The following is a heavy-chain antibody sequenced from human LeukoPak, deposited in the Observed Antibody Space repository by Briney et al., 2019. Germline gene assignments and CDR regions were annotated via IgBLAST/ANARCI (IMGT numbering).Heavy chain of an antibody. CDR3: ARGRYYYDSSGYSLNFDY. CDR1: GGSFSGYY. J-gene: IGHJ4*02. CDR2: INHSGST. D-gene: IGHD3-22*01. V-gene: IGHV4-34*01. Sequence: SETLSLTCAIYGGSFSGYYWSWIRQPPGKGLEWIGEINHSGSTNYNPSLKSRVTISVDTSKNQFSLKLSSVTAADTAVYYCARGRYYYDSSGYSLNFDYWGQGTLATVSS.